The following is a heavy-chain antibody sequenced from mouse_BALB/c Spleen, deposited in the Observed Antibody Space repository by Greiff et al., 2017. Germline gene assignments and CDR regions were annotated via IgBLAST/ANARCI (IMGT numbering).Heavy chain of an antibody. CDR2: IWAGGST. J-gene: IGHJ4*01. CDR3: ARAISHTPAHYYAMDY. D-gene: IGHD1-2*01. Sequence: QVQLKESGPGLVAPSQSLSITCTVSGFSLTSYGVHWVRQPPGKGLEWLGVIWAGGSTNYNSALMSRLSISKDNSKSQVFLKMNSLQTDDTAMYYSARAISHTPAHYYAMDYWGQGTSVTVSS. CDR1: GFSLTSYG. V-gene: IGHV2-9*02.